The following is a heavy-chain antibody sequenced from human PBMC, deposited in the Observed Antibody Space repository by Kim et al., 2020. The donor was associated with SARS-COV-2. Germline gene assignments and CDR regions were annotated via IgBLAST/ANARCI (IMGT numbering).Heavy chain of an antibody. CDR1: GFTFSDYY. CDR3: ARVRYYYGSGSFHFDY. V-gene: IGHV3-11*01. J-gene: IGHJ4*02. CDR2: ISSSGSTI. D-gene: IGHD3-10*01. Sequence: GGSLRLSCAASGFTFSDYYMSWIRQAPGKGLEWVSYISSSGSTIYYADSVKGRFTISRDNAKNSLYLQMNSLRAEDTAVYYCARVRYYYGSGSFHFDYWGQGTLVTVSS.